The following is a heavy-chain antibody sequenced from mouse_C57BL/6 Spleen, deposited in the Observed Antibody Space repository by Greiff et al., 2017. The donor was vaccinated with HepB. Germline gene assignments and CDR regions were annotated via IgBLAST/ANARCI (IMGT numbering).Heavy chain of an antibody. D-gene: IGHD4-1*01. CDR1: GFSLTSYG. Sequence: QVQLQQSGPGLVQPSQSLSITCTVSGFSLTSYGVHWVRQSPGKGLEWLGVIWSGGSTDYNAAFISRLSISKDNSKSQVFFKMNSLQADDTAIYYCARNLGRGYFDYWGQGTTLTVSS. CDR2: IWSGGST. J-gene: IGHJ2*01. CDR3: ARNLGRGYFDY. V-gene: IGHV2-2*01.